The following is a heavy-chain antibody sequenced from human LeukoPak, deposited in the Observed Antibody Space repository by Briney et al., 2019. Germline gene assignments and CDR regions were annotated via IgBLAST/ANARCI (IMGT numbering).Heavy chain of an antibody. Sequence: GGSLRLSCAASGFTFSIYAMSWVRQAPGKGLEWASTFSKSGTTTYYPDSMKGRFTISRDNSKNTLYLQMNSLRAEDTAVYYCAKGLIPGRLRFGVDVWGQGTTVTVSS. CDR3: AKGLIPGRLRFGVDV. CDR1: GFTFSIYA. V-gene: IGHV3-23*01. CDR2: FSKSGTTT. D-gene: IGHD6-25*01. J-gene: IGHJ6*02.